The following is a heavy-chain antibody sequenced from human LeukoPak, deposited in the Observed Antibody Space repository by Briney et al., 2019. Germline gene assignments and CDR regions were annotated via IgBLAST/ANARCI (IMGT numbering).Heavy chain of an antibody. CDR2: FDPGDGET. CDR3: ATESVGAMGRGRFDY. Sequence: ASVKVSCKVSGYTLTELSMHWVRQAPGKGLEWMGGFDPGDGETIYAQKLQGRVTMTEDTSTDTAYMELSSLRSEDTAVYYCATESVGAMGRGRFDYWGQGTLVTVSS. D-gene: IGHD1-26*01. CDR1: GYTLTELS. J-gene: IGHJ4*02. V-gene: IGHV1-24*01.